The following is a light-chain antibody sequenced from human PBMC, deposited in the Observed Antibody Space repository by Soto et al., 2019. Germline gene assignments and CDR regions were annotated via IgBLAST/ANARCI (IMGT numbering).Light chain of an antibody. CDR3: SSHAGSNNPIV. CDR2: DVN. Sequence: QSALTQPPSASGSPGQSVTISCTGTSGDVGGYNYVSWYQQHPGKAPKLMIYDVNKRPSGVTERVSDSKSGNTASLTVSGLQAEDEAYYYCSSHAGSNNPIVFGAGTKLTFL. J-gene: IGLJ1*01. CDR1: SGDVGGYNY. V-gene: IGLV2-8*01.